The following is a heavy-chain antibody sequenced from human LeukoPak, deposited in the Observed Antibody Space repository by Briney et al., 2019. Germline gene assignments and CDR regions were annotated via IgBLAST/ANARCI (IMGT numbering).Heavy chain of an antibody. Sequence: GASVKVSCKASGYSFNGYHIHWGRQAPGQGLEWMGWINPNNGATHYAQKFQGTVTMTRDTSTSTAYMELSRLRSGDTAVYYCARDQNYLLSTSYYGMDCWGQGTLVTVSS. CDR3: ARDQNYLLSTSYYGMDC. V-gene: IGHV1-2*02. CDR1: GYSFNGYH. CDR2: INPNNGAT. J-gene: IGHJ4*02. D-gene: IGHD3-22*01.